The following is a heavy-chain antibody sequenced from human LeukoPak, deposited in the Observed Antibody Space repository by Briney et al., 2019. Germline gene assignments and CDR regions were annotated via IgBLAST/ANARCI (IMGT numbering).Heavy chain of an antibody. CDR2: INPSGGST. CDR3: ARDLQLWFALDY. Sequence: RASVIVSCKASGYTFTSYYMHWVRQAPGQGLEWMGIINPSGGSTSYAQKFQGRVTMTRDTSTSTVYMELSSLRSEDTAVYYCARDLQLWFALDYWGQGTLVTVSS. J-gene: IGHJ4*02. V-gene: IGHV1-46*01. D-gene: IGHD5-18*01. CDR1: GYTFTSYY.